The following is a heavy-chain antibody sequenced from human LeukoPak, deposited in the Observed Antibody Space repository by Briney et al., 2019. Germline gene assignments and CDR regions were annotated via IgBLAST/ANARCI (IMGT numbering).Heavy chain of an antibody. J-gene: IGHJ4*02. Sequence: ASVKVSCKAFGYTFTSNYMHWVRQAPGQGPEWMGVISPSGGSTTYAQKFQGRVTLTRDMSTSTDYLELSSLRSEDTAVYYCASAFFGESDFDYWGQGTLVTVSS. V-gene: IGHV1-46*01. D-gene: IGHD3-10*01. CDR1: GYTFTSNY. CDR3: ASAFFGESDFDY. CDR2: ISPSGGST.